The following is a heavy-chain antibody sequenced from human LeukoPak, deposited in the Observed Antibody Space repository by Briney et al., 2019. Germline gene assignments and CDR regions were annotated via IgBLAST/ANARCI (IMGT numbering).Heavy chain of an antibody. Sequence: GSLRLSCAASGFTFSSYSMNWVRQAPGKGLEWVSYISSSSSTIYYADSVKGRFTISRGNAKNSPYLQMNSLRAEDTAVYYCARGDYSNYPWNYWGQGTLVTVSS. CDR3: ARGDYSNYPWNY. V-gene: IGHV3-48*01. D-gene: IGHD4-11*01. J-gene: IGHJ4*02. CDR2: ISSSSSTI. CDR1: GFTFSSYS.